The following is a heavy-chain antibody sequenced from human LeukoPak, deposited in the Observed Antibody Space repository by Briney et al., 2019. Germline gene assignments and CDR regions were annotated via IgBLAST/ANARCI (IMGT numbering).Heavy chain of an antibody. Sequence: SETLSLTCTVSGASISSGDYYWSWIRQPPGKGLEWIGYIYNSETTHYNPSLKGRITLSLDTSKNQFSLKLSSVTAADTAVYYCARPITPQDDFWSGYYTAFDIWGQGTMVTVSS. D-gene: IGHD3-3*01. V-gene: IGHV4-30-4*01. J-gene: IGHJ3*02. CDR2: IYNSETT. CDR3: ARPITPQDDFWSGYYTAFDI. CDR1: GASISSGDYY.